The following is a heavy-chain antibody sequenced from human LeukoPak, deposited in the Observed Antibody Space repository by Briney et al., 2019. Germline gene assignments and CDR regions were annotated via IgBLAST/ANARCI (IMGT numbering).Heavy chain of an antibody. CDR3: ARPKGVTTSYYYYGMDV. D-gene: IGHD4-17*01. CDR2: INPNSGGT. J-gene: IGHJ6*02. Sequence: ASVKVSCKASGYTFTGYYMHWVRQAPGQGLEWMGWINPNSGGTNYAQKFQGRVTMTRDTPISTAYMELSRLRSDDTAVYYCARPKGVTTSYYYYGMDVWGQGTTVTVSS. V-gene: IGHV1-2*02. CDR1: GYTFTGYY.